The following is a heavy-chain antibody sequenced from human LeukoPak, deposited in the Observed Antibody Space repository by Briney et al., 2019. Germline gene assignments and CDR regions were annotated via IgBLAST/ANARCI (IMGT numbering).Heavy chain of an antibody. V-gene: IGHV4-34*01. CDR3: ARGVIAARAEYFQH. D-gene: IGHD6-6*01. CDR1: GGSFSGYY. CDR2: INHSGST. J-gene: IGHJ1*01. Sequence: SETLSLTCAVYGGSFSGYYWSWIRLPPGKGLEWIGEINHSGSTNYNPSLKSRVTISVDTSKNQFSLKLSSVTAADTAVYYCARGVIAARAEYFQHWGQGTLVTVSS.